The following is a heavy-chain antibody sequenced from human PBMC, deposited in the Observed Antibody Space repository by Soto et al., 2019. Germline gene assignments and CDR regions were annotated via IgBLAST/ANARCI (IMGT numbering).Heavy chain of an antibody. CDR1: GYPFTPYD. CDR2: MNTHTDDT. Sequence: QVQLVQSGAEVKEPGASVKVSCKASGYPFTPYDINWVRQAAGQGLEWMGWMNTHTDDTGYAQRFQGRVSMTRNTSISTAYLELSSLKSDDSAIYYCVRGQLGGYFDSWGQGTLVTVSS. J-gene: IGHJ5*01. D-gene: IGHD2-15*01. CDR3: VRGQLGGYFDS. V-gene: IGHV1-8*01.